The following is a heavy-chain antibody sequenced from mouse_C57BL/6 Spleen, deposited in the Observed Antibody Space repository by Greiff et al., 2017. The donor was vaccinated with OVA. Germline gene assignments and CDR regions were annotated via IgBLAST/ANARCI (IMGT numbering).Heavy chain of an antibody. CDR3: VRQNDYFYFDY. CDR2: IRSKSNNYAT. CDR1: GFSFNTYA. V-gene: IGHV10-1*01. Sequence: DVMLVESGGGLVQPKGSLKLSCAASGFSFNTYAMNWVRQAPGKGLEWVARIRSKSNNYATYYADSVKDRFTISRDDSESMLYLQMNNLKTEDTAMYYCVRQNDYFYFDYWGQGTTLTVSS. J-gene: IGHJ2*01. D-gene: IGHD2-4*01.